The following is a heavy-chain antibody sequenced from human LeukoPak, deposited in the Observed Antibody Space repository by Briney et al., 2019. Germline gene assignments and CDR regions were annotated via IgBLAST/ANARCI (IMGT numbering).Heavy chain of an antibody. J-gene: IGHJ4*02. CDR1: GGSISSGGYY. V-gene: IGHV4-31*03. D-gene: IGHD6-13*01. Sequence: SETPSLTCTVSGGSISSGGYYWSWIRQHPGKGLEWIGYIYYSGSTYYNPSLKSRVTISVDTSKNQFSLKLSSVTAADTAVYYCARSEGIAAAGFDYWGQGTLVTVSS. CDR2: IYYSGST. CDR3: ARSEGIAAAGFDY.